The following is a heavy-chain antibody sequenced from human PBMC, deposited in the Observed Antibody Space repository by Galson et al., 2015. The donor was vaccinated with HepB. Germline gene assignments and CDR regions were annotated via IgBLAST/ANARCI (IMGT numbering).Heavy chain of an antibody. CDR3: ASPSIVGAPAGGQYFQH. J-gene: IGHJ1*01. Sequence: SLRLSCAASGFTFSSYSMNWVRQAPGKGLEWVSSISSSSSYIYYADSVKGRFTISRDNAKNSLYLQMNSLRAEDTAVYYCASPSIVGAPAGGQYFQHWGQGTLVTVSS. CDR1: GFTFSSYS. V-gene: IGHV3-21*01. CDR2: ISSSSSYI. D-gene: IGHD1-26*01.